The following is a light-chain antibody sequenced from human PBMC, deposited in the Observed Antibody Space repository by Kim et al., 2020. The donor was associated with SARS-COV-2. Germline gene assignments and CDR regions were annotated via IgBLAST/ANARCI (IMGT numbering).Light chain of an antibody. CDR1: SSDVGSYNY. J-gene: IGLJ2*01. V-gene: IGLV2-11*01. CDR3: CSYAGTFTSL. CDR2: DVS. Sequence: QSALTQPRSVSGSPGQSVTISCTGTSSDVGSYNYVSWYQQHPGKAPKVMIYDVSKRPSGVPDRFSGSKYGNTAFLTISGLQADDEADYYCCSYAGTFTSLFRGGTQLSVL.